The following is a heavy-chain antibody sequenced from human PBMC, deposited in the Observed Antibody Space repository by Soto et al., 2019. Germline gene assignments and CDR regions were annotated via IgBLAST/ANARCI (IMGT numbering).Heavy chain of an antibody. CDR2: ISGDGGST. D-gene: IGHD4-17*01. Sequence: PGGSLGLSCAASGFTFSRYAMSWVRQTPGKGPECVSAISGDGGSTHYADSVKGRFTISRDNLINTLYLQLDRLRAEDTAVYYCAKVGGFDPWGQGTLVTVSS. J-gene: IGHJ5*02. CDR1: GFTFSRYA. V-gene: IGHV3-23*01. CDR3: AKVGGFDP.